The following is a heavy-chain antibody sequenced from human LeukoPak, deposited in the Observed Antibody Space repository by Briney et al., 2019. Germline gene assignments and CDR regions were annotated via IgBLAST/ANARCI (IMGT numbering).Heavy chain of an antibody. D-gene: IGHD3-10*01. CDR3: ARAGQEWFGELGFDQ. CDR2: IKQDGSEK. CDR1: GFSFSRYW. Sequence: GGSLRLSCAASGFSFSRYWMSWVRQAPGKVLEWVANIKQDGSEKNYVESVKGRFTISRDNAKNSLYLQTNSLRAEDTAVYYCARAGQEWFGELGFDQWGQGTLVIVSS. V-gene: IGHV3-7*01. J-gene: IGHJ4*02.